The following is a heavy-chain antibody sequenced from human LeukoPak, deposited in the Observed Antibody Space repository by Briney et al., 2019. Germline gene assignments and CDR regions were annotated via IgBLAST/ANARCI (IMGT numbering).Heavy chain of an antibody. CDR1: GYTFSDHY. V-gene: IGHV3-72*01. J-gene: IGHJ3*02. CDR2: MRNKANSYTT. D-gene: IGHD3-16*01. CDR3: SRSPESGGNVFDI. Sequence: GGSLRLSCAASGYTFSDHYIDWVRQAPGKGLEWVGRMRNKANSYTTENAASVKGRLTLSRDDSKRLVFLQLSSLKIEDTAVYYCSRSPESGGNVFDIWGQGTMVTVS.